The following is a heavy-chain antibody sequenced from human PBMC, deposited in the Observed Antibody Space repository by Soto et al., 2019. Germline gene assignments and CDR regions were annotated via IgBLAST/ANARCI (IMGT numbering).Heavy chain of an antibody. CDR3: AREAVAGPGFGMDV. CDR1: GDMFFSNSAA. D-gene: IGHD6-19*01. CDR2: TYYRSKWYN. J-gene: IGHJ6*02. Sequence: QTLSLTCAISGDMFFSNSAAWNWIRQSPARGLEWLGRTYYRSKWYNDYALSVKSRITINPDTSKNQFSLQLNSVTPEDTAVYYCAREAVAGPGFGMDVWGQGTTVTVSS. V-gene: IGHV6-1*01.